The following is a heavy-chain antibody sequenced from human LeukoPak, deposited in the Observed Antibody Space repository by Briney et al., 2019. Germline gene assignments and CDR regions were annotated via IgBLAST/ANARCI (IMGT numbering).Heavy chain of an antibody. CDR1: GGSISSYY. Sequence: KPSETLSLTCTVSGGSISSYYWSWIRQPPGKGLEWVGDIYYSGSTNYNPSLKSRVTISVDTSKNQFSLKLSSVTAVDTAVYYCARDPRGVGWFVPWGQGTLVTVSS. D-gene: IGHD3-10*01. CDR2: IYYSGST. V-gene: IGHV4-59*01. J-gene: IGHJ5*02. CDR3: ARDPRGVGWFVP.